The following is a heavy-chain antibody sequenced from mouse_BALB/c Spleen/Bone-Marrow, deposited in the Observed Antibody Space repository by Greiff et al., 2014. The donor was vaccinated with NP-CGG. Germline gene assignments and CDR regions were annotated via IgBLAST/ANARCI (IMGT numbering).Heavy chain of an antibody. CDR3: ARMITTRGFDY. CDR2: LNPSNGHT. D-gene: IGHD2-4*01. CDR1: GYTFTRYW. Sequence: VQLQQSGAELLKPGTSVKLSCKASGYTFTRYWMHWVKQRPGQGLEWIGELNPSNGHTNYNGKFKNKATVTVDKSSSTAYMQLSSLPSEDSAVYYCARMITTRGFDYWGQGTTLTVSS. J-gene: IGHJ2*01. V-gene: IGHV1S81*02.